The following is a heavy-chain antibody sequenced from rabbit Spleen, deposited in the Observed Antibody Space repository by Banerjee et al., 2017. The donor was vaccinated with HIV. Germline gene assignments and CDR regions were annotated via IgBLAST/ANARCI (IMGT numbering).Heavy chain of an antibody. V-gene: IGHV1S45*01. CDR3: ARDLDDVIGWNFGW. J-gene: IGHJ4*01. CDR2: IDSGSSGFT. Sequence: QEQLVESGGDLVKPGASLTLTCIASGVSFSGSSYMCWVRQAPGKGLEWIACIDSGSSGFTYFASWAKGRFTISKTSSTTVTLQVTSLTAADTATYFCARDLDDVIGWNFGWWGPGTLVTVS. D-gene: IGHD4-1*01. CDR1: GVSFSGSSY.